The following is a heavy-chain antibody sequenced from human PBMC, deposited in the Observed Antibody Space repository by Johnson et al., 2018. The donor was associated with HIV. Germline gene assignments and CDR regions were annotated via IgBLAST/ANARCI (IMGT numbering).Heavy chain of an antibody. CDR2: IKQDGSEK. D-gene: IGHD5-24*01. J-gene: IGHJ3*02. V-gene: IGHV3-7*03. Sequence: VQLVESGGGLVQPGGSLRLSCAASGFTFSSYWMSWVRQAPGKGLEWVANIKQDGSEKYYVDSVKGRFTISRDNAKNSLYRQMNSLRAEDTALYYCAKDNVWRDGYRHGAFDIWGQGTMVTVSS. CDR1: GFTFSSYW. CDR3: AKDNVWRDGYRHGAFDI.